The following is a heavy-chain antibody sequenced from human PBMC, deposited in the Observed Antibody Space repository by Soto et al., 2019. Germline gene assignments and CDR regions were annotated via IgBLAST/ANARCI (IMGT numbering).Heavy chain of an antibody. Sequence: QVQLQESGPGLVKPSETLSLTCTVSGDSLSSYYWSWIRQPAGKGMEWIGRINTTENTNYNPSLTSRVTMSIDTSNNQFSLKLTSLTAADTAVYYCARALSSAAGLYFDYWGQGTLVTVSS. D-gene: IGHD6-13*01. J-gene: IGHJ4*02. CDR1: GDSLSSYY. CDR2: INTTENT. V-gene: IGHV4-4*07. CDR3: ARALSSAAGLYFDY.